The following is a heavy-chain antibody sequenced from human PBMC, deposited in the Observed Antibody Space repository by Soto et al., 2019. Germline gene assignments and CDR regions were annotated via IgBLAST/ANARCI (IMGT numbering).Heavy chain of an antibody. V-gene: IGHV4-59*01. D-gene: IGHD3-16*01. J-gene: IGHJ4*02. CDR2: ISYSGTT. Sequence: SETLSLTCTVSGGSINSYYWSWIRQPPGKGLEWIGYISYSGTTNYNPSLKSRVTISVDTSKNQFSLKLSSVTAADTAVYYCARTDKLGLFDYWGQGTLVTVSS. CDR3: ARTDKLGLFDY. CDR1: GGSINSYY.